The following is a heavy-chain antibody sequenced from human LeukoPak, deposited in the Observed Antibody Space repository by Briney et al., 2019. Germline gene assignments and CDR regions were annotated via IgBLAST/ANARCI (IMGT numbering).Heavy chain of an antibody. CDR3: TRDGTSTDDY. V-gene: IGHV1-18*04. J-gene: IGHJ4*02. CDR1: GYTFTGYY. Sequence: ASVKVSCKASGYTFTGYYMHWVRQAPGQGLEWMGWISGNNDNPNYGQKFQGRFTVTTDSSTSTAYMELRNLRFDDTAVYYCTRDGTSTDDYWGQGTLVTVSS. CDR2: ISGNNDNP. D-gene: IGHD2-2*01.